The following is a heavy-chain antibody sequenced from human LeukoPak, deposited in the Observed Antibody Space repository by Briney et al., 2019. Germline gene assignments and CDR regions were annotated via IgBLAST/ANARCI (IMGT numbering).Heavy chain of an antibody. V-gene: IGHV4-39*01. CDR2: IYYRGST. J-gene: IGHJ5*02. D-gene: IGHD3-10*01. CDR1: GGSISSSTYY. Sequence: SETLSLTCTVSGGSISSSTYYWGWIRQPPGRGLEWIGTIYYRGSTYYNPSLKSRVTISVDTSNNQFSLRLSSVTAADTAVYYCAILGTGNSWGKGTLVSVSS. CDR3: AILGTGNS.